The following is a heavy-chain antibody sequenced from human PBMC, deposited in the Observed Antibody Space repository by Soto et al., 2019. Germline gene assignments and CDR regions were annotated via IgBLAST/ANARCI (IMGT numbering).Heavy chain of an antibody. Sequence: SETLSLTCAVYGGSFSGYYWSWIRQPPGKGLEWIGEINHSGSTNYNPSLKSRVTISVDTSKNQFSLKLSSVTAADTAVYYCARSYLYGDYGLGYWGQGTLVTVSS. CDR1: GGSFSGYY. V-gene: IGHV4-34*01. D-gene: IGHD4-17*01. CDR3: ARSYLYGDYGLGY. CDR2: INHSGST. J-gene: IGHJ4*02.